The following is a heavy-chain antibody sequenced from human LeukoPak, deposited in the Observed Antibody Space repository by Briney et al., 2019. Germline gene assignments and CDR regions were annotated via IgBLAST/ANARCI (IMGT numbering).Heavy chain of an antibody. J-gene: IGHJ5*02. CDR1: GGSFSGYY. D-gene: IGHD6-13*01. CDR2: INHSGST. Sequence: PSETLSLTCAVYGGSFSGYYWSWIRQPPGKGLEWIGEINHSGSTNYNPSLKSRVTISVDTSKNQFSLKLSSVTAADTAVCYCARAQSIAAAGTGNWFDPWGQGTLVTVSS. CDR3: ARAQSIAAAGTGNWFDP. V-gene: IGHV4-34*01.